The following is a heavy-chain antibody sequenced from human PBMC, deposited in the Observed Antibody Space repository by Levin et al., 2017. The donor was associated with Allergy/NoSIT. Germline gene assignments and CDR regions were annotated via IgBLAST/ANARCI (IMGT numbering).Heavy chain of an antibody. V-gene: IGHV3-7*03. J-gene: IGHJ6*03. CDR3: ARALTISGAVAYMDV. D-gene: IGHD3-3*01. Sequence: ETLSLTCAPSGFIFTNYWMRWIRQAPGKGLEWVASVSQDGNEKYYVDSVQGRFTISRDNAKNSLYLQMNSLRAEDTAVYYCARALTISGAVAYMDVWGKGTTVTVSS. CDR1: GFIFTNYW. CDR2: VSQDGNEK.